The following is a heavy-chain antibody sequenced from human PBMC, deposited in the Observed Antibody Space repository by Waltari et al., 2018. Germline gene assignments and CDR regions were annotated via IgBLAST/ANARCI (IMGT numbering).Heavy chain of an antibody. V-gene: IGHV3-21*01. J-gene: IGHJ4*02. D-gene: IGHD3-9*01. Sequence: VQLVESGGGRVKPGGSMRLSCAASGFTFKPYSMNWVRQAPGKGVEWVSSISDTSTYIYYAVSLRGRFTTSRDNAKNSLYLQLNSLRAEDTAVYYCVRGGTGMQRVESLDYWGQGILVTVSS. CDR3: VRGGTGMQRVESLDY. CDR2: ISDTSTYI. CDR1: GFTFKPYS.